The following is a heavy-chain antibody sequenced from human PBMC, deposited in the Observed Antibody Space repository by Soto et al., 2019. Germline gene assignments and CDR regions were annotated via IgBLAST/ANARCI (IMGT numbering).Heavy chain of an antibody. Sequence: SGPTLVNPTQTLTQTCTFSGFSLSTSGVGVGWIRQPPGKALEWLALIYWDDDKRYSPSLKSRLTITKDTSKNQVVLTMTNMDPVDTATYYCARDYDFWSGYYVPIFDYWGQGTLVTVSS. CDR3: ARDYDFWSGYYVPIFDY. CDR2: IYWDDDK. J-gene: IGHJ4*02. CDR1: GFSLSTSGVG. V-gene: IGHV2-5*02. D-gene: IGHD3-3*01.